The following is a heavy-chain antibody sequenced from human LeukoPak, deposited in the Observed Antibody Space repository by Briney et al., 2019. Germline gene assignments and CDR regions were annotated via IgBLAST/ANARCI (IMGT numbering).Heavy chain of an antibody. D-gene: IGHD3-10*01. V-gene: IGHV1-18*01. CDR1: GYTFTSYG. Sequence: ASVKVSCKASGYTFTSYGISWVRQAPGQGLEWMGWISAYNGNTNYAQKLQGRVTMTTDTSTSTAYVELRSLRSDDTAVYYCARDYFELLWFGDYNWFDPWGQGTLVTVSS. CDR2: ISAYNGNT. CDR3: ARDYFELLWFGDYNWFDP. J-gene: IGHJ5*02.